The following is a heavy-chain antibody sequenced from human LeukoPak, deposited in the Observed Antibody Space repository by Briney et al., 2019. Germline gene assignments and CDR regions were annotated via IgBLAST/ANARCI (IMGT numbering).Heavy chain of an antibody. D-gene: IGHD2-2*02. V-gene: IGHV3-30*02. CDR2: IRYDGSNK. J-gene: IGHJ4*02. CDR1: GFTFSSYG. Sequence: GSLILSCAASGFTFSSYGMHWVRRAPGKGLEGGAFIRYDGSNKYYADSVKGRFTISRDNSKNTLYLQMNSLRAEDTAVYYCAKDAVSLKYQLPYSDYWGQGTLVTVSS. CDR3: AKDAVSLKYQLPYSDY.